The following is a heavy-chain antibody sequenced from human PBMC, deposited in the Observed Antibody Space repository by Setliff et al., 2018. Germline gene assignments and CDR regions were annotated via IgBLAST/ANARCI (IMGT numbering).Heavy chain of an antibody. Sequence: ASVKVSCKASGYTFTNHYMHWVRQAPGQGLEWMGMINPGGGSTTYAQKFQGRVTMTRDTSTSTVYMELSSLRTEDTAVYYCAQGYYDSYARYYVVGDYWGQGTPVTVSS. CDR3: AQGYYDSYARYYVVGDY. D-gene: IGHD3-22*01. CDR2: INPGGGST. CDR1: GYTFTNHY. V-gene: IGHV1-46*01. J-gene: IGHJ4*02.